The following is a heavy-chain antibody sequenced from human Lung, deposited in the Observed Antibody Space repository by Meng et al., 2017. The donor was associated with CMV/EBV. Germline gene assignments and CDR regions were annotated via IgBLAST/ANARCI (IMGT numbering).Heavy chain of an antibody. Sequence: GESLKISCAASGFTVSSNYMSWVRQAPGKGLEWVSVIYSCGSTYYADSVKGRFTISRDNSKNTLYVQMNSLRVEETAMYYCAKDQLLFGGPNAYFDDWGQGTLVTVSS. J-gene: IGHJ4*02. CDR3: AKDQLLFGGPNAYFDD. CDR2: IYSCGST. CDR1: GFTVSSNY. D-gene: IGHD3-16*01. V-gene: IGHV3-66*03.